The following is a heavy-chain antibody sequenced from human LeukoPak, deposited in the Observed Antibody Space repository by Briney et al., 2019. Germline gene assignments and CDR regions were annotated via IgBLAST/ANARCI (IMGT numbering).Heavy chain of an antibody. V-gene: IGHV3-30*18. Sequence: PGGSLRLSCAASGFTFSSYSMNWVRQAPGKGLEWVAVISYDGSNKYYADSVKGRFIISRDNSKNTLYLQMNSLRGEDTAVYYCAKEDAPLRGRPKYWGQGTLVTVSS. CDR1: GFTFSSYS. J-gene: IGHJ4*02. D-gene: IGHD3-10*01. CDR3: AKEDAPLRGRPKY. CDR2: ISYDGSNK.